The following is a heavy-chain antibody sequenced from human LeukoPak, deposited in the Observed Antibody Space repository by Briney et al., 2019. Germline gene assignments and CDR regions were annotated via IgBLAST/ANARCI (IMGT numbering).Heavy chain of an antibody. D-gene: IGHD6-13*01. CDR2: MDATGST. J-gene: IGHJ4*02. CDR3: ARDPPGSSWSGYYFDS. CDR1: GGSISSGGYY. Sequence: PSQTLSLTCTVSGGSISSGGYYWSWIRQPPGKGLEWIGRMDATGSTNYNPSLKSRATMSADTSKNQFYLKLNSVTAADTAVYYCARDPPGSSWSGYYFDSWGQGTLVTVSS. V-gene: IGHV4-61*02.